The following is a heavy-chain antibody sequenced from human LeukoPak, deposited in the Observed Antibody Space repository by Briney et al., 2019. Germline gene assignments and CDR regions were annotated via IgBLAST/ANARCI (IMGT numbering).Heavy chain of an antibody. Sequence: GGSLRLSCAAPGFTFSDYYMSWIRQAPGKGLEWVSYISSSGSTIYYADSVKGRFTISRDNAKNSLYLQMNSLRAEDTAVYYCARDAYSSSWYGRGGAFDIWGQGTMVTVSS. V-gene: IGHV3-11*01. CDR3: ARDAYSSSWYGRGGAFDI. CDR1: GFTFSDYY. CDR2: ISSSGSTI. J-gene: IGHJ3*02. D-gene: IGHD6-13*01.